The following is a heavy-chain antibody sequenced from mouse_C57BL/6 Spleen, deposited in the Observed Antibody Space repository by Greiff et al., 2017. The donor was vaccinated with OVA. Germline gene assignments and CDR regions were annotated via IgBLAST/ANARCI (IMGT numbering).Heavy chain of an antibody. V-gene: IGHV5-4*01. CDR2: IIDGGSYT. D-gene: IGHD4-1*01. Sequence: EVQVVESGGGLVKPGGSLKLSCAASGFTFSSYAMSWVRQTPEKRLEWVATIIDGGSYTYYPDNVKGRFTISRDNAKNNLYLQMSHLKSEDTAMYYCARDRWDGGGYYAMDYWGQGTSVTVSS. J-gene: IGHJ4*01. CDR1: GFTFSSYA. CDR3: ARDRWDGGGYYAMDY.